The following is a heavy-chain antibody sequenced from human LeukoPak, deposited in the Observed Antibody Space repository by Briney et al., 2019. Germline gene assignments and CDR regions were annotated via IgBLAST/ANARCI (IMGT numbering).Heavy chain of an antibody. CDR2: ISGSGGST. V-gene: IGHV3-23*01. J-gene: IGHJ4*02. D-gene: IGHD6-13*01. Sequence: PEGSLRLSCAASGFTFSSYAMSWVRQAPGKGLEWVSAISGSGGSTYYADSVKGRFTISRDNSKNTLYLRMNSLRAEDTAVYYCAKAPPPDSSSWYEGALGTLDYWGQGTLVTVSS. CDR3: AKAPPPDSSSWYEGALGTLDY. CDR1: GFTFSSYA.